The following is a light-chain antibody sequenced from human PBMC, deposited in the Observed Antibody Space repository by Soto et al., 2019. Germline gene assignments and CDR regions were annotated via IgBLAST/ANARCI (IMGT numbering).Light chain of an antibody. CDR1: RSDIAASNY. CDR3: SSKRDSSTLFV. J-gene: IGLJ1*01. Sequence: AMTQPASVSGSPGQSITISCTRTRSDIAASNYVSWYQHHPGKVPKLSIYEVTNRPSGVSDRFSGSKSGNTASLTISGLQAEDEADYYCSSKRDSSTLFVFGTGTKVTV. V-gene: IGLV2-14*01. CDR2: EVT.